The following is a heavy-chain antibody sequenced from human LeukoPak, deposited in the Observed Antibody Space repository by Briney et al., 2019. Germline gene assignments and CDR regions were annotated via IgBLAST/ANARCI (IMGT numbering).Heavy chain of an antibody. D-gene: IGHD6-19*01. CDR3: ATSSDWRFDY. J-gene: IGHJ4*02. CDR1: GFTFSDYY. CDR2: INRSGTNT. Sequence: KSGGSLRLSCAASGFTFSDYYMSWIRQAPGKGLEWLSNINRSGTNTNYADSVKGRSTISRDNAKNSLYLQMNSLRAEDTAVYYCATSSDWRFDYWGQGTLVTVSS. V-gene: IGHV3-11*06.